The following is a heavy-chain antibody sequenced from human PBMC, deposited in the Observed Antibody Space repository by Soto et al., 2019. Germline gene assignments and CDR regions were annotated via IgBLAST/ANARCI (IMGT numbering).Heavy chain of an antibody. Sequence: QVQLVESGGGVVQPGRSLRLSCEASGFSFSNYAMHWVRQAPGKGLEWVAVISYDGTNKYYADSVKGRFTISRDNSRNTLYLQMNSLRAEDTAVYYCAKDMAAVAGPIVSWGQGTLVTVSA. J-gene: IGHJ4*02. CDR1: GFSFSNYA. CDR3: AKDMAAVAGPIVS. D-gene: IGHD6-19*01. V-gene: IGHV3-30*18. CDR2: ISYDGTNK.